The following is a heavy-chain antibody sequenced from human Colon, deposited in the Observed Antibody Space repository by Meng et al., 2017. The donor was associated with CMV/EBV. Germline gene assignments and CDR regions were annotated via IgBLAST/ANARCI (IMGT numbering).Heavy chain of an antibody. Sequence: FSSYGISWVRQAPGQGLEWMGGIIPILGIVNNAQKFQGRVTITADKPTSTAYMELSSLRSEDTAVYYCARAPLGLYCGGDCYPDWFDPWGQGTLVTVSS. J-gene: IGHJ5*02. CDR3: ARAPLGLYCGGDCYPDWFDP. CDR2: IIPILGIV. D-gene: IGHD2-21*01. CDR1: FSSYG. V-gene: IGHV1-69*10.